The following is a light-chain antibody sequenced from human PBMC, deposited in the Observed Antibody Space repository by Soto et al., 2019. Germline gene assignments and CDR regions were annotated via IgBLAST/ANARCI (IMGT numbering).Light chain of an antibody. Sequence: ILMTQSPATLSVSPGERATLSCRASQSVSNNLAWYQQKPGQAPRLLIYDASTRATGIPARFSGSGSGTEFTLTISGLQSEDFAVYYCQQYNNWSPWTFGQGTEVEIK. CDR1: QSVSNN. CDR2: DAS. J-gene: IGKJ1*01. CDR3: QQYNNWSPWT. V-gene: IGKV3-15*01.